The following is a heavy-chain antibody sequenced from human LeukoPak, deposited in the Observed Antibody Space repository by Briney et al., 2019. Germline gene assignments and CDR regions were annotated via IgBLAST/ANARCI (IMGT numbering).Heavy chain of an antibody. CDR3: ARDHRYYGSYYFDY. D-gene: IGHD3-10*01. V-gene: IGHV3-11*05. CDR1: GFTFSDYY. Sequence: GGSLRLYCAASGFTFSDYYMSWIRQAPGKGLEWVSYISSSSSYTNYADSVKGRFTISRDNAKNSLYLQMNSLRAEDTAVYYCARDHRYYGSYYFDYWGQRTLVTVSS. CDR2: ISSSSSYT. J-gene: IGHJ4*01.